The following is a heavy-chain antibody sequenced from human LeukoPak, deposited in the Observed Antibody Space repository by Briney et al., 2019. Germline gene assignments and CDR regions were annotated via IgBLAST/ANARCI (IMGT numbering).Heavy chain of an antibody. J-gene: IGHJ6*02. CDR3: ARDVNNYYYYGMDV. CDR2: ISAYNGNT. Sequence: ASVKVSCKASGYTFTSYGISWVRQAPGQGLEWMGWISAYNGNTNYAQKLQGRATMTTDTSTSTAYMELRSLRSDDTAVYYCARDVNNYYYYGMDVWGQGTTVTVSS. D-gene: IGHD2/OR15-2a*01. CDR1: GYTFTSYG. V-gene: IGHV1-18*01.